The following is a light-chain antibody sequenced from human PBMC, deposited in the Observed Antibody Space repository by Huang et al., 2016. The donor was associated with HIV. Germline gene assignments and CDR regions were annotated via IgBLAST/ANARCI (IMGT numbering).Light chain of an antibody. Sequence: DIVLTQSPATLSLSIGERATLSCRASQSVTSFLAWYQQQPGQAPRLLIYDASQRATGIPSRFRGSGSGTDFTLTISSLEPEDFAVYYCQHRSNWPPSYTFGPGTKLEIK. V-gene: IGKV3-11*01. J-gene: IGKJ2*01. CDR2: DAS. CDR1: QSVTSF. CDR3: QHRSNWPPSYT.